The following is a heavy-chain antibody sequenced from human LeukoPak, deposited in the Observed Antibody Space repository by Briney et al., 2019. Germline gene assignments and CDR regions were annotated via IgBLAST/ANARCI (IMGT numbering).Heavy chain of an antibody. CDR3: AISGWGRINWFDP. J-gene: IGHJ5*02. V-gene: IGHV1-3*01. D-gene: IGHD6-19*01. CDR1: GYTFTSYA. Sequence: ASVNVSCKASGYTFTSYAMHWVRQAPGQRLEWMGGINAGNGNTKYSQKFQGRVTITRDTSASTAYMELSSLRSEDTAVYYCAISGWGRINWFDPWGQGTLVTVSS. CDR2: INAGNGNT.